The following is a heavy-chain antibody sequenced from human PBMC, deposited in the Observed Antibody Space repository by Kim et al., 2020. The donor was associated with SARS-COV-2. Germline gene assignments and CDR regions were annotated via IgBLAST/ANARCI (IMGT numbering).Heavy chain of an antibody. CDR2: IDYSGST. V-gene: IGHV4-39*01. D-gene: IGHD3-22*01. CDR1: GGSISSSSYY. J-gene: IGHJ3*02. Sequence: SETLSLTCTVSGGSISSSSYYWGWIRQPPGKGLEWIGSIDYSGSTYYNPSLKIRVTISVDTSKNQFSLKLSSVTAADTAVYYCARPPNYYASSGYSGLGAFDIWGQGPMVTVSS. CDR3: ARPPNYYASSGYSGLGAFDI.